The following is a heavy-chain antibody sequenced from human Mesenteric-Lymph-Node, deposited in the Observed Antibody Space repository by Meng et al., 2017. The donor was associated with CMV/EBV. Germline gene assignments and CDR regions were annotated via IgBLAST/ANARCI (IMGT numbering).Heavy chain of an antibody. J-gene: IGHJ4*02. Sequence: GGSLKISCAASGFTFSSYWMHWVRQAPGKGLVWASRINSDGSSTNYADSVKGRFTISRDNAKNTLYLQMNSLRAEDTAVYYCARGLGEGDWSQGTLVTVSS. V-gene: IGHV3-74*01. D-gene: IGHD3-16*01. CDR1: GFTFSSYW. CDR2: INSDGSST. CDR3: ARGLGEGD.